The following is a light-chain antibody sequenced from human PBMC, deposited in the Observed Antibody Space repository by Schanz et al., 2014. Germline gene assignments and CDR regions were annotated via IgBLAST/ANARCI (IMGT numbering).Light chain of an antibody. V-gene: IGLV2-8*01. J-gene: IGLJ3*02. CDR2: DVN. CDR3: SSNGGSNSLRV. CDR1: SSDVGGYNY. Sequence: QSALTQPPSASGSPGQSVTISCTGTSSDVGGYNYVSWYQQHPGKAPKLMIFDVNQRPSGVPDRFSGSKSGSTASLTISGLQAEDEADYYCSSNGGSNSLRVFGGGTKLTVL.